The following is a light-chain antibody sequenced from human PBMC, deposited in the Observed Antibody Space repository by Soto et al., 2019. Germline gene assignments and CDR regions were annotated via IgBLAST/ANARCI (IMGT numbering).Light chain of an antibody. Sequence: EIVMTQSPATLSLSPGERATLSCRASQPLTTTLAWYQHKPGQAPKLLIFDASTRATLIPARFSGSGSGTEFTLTSNSLQPEDFAIYYCHQYYNWPYTFGPGTKLEIK. CDR3: HQYYNWPYT. CDR1: QPLTTT. V-gene: IGKV3-15*01. J-gene: IGKJ2*01. CDR2: DAS.